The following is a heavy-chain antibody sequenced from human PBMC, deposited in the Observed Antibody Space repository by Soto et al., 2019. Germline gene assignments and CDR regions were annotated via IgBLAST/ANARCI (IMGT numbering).Heavy chain of an antibody. D-gene: IGHD6-13*01. J-gene: IGHJ4*02. CDR3: ATGYTSSTAYLAS. CDR1: GFTFIQDC. CDR2: IKQDGSEE. V-gene: IGHV3-7*01. Sequence: LRLASAASGFTFIQDCMSWVRHVPGKGLEWVAIIKQDGSEEYYVDSVKGRFTISRDNAKNSLYLQMNSLRAEDTAIYYCATGYTSSTAYLASWGQGTLVTVSS.